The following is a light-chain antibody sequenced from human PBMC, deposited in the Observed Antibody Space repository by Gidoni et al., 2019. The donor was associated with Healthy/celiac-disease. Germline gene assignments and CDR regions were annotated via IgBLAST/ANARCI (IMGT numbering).Light chain of an antibody. CDR2: EVS. CDR1: SGDVGGYND. V-gene: IGLV2-14*01. J-gene: IGLJ3*02. CDR3: SSYTSSSTLT. Sequence: ALTQPASGSGSPGQSITISCTGTSGDVGGYNDVSWYQPHPGKAPTLMIDEVSNRPTGVSNRCSGSKSATTASLTISGLQAEDEADYYCSSYTSSSTLTFGGGTKLTVL.